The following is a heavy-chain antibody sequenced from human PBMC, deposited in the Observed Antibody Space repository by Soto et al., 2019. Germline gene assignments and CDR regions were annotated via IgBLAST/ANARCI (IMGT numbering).Heavy chain of an antibody. CDR1: GFTFSSYA. CDR2: IKGKNHGGAI. D-gene: IGHD2-8*02. Sequence: GGSLRLSCAASGFTFSSYAMNWVRQAPGKGLEWVGRIKGKNHGGAIDYAALVKGRFTISRDDSKNTLFLQRSSLQIEDTALYYCTAGIYNTGGSDHWGQGTLVTVSS. J-gene: IGHJ4*02. CDR3: TAGIYNTGGSDH. V-gene: IGHV3-15*05.